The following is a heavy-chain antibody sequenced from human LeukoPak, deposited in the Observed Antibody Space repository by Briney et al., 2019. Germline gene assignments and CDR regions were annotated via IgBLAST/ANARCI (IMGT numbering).Heavy chain of an antibody. V-gene: IGHV1-69*04. CDR2: IIPILGIA. J-gene: IGHJ5*02. D-gene: IGHD3-22*01. CDR3: ARDSGTMIVVNWFDP. CDR1: GGTFSSYA. Sequence: SVTVSCKASGGTFSSYAISWVRQAPGQGLEWMGRIIPILGIANYAQKFQGRVTITADKSTSTAYMELSSLRSEDTAVYYCARDSGTMIVVNWFDPWGQGTLVTVSS.